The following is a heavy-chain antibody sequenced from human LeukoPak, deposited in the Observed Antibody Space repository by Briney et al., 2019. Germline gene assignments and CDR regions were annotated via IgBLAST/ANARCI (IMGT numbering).Heavy chain of an antibody. V-gene: IGHV3-9*03. Sequence: GGSLRLSCAASGFTFDDYAMHWVRQAPGKGLEWVSGISWNSGSIGYADSVKGRFTISRDNAKNSLYLQMNSLRAEDMALYYCVRSGLGGATGAFDIWGQGTMVTVSS. CDR2: ISWNSGSI. CDR1: GFTFDDYA. CDR3: VRSGLGGATGAFDI. D-gene: IGHD1-26*01. J-gene: IGHJ3*02.